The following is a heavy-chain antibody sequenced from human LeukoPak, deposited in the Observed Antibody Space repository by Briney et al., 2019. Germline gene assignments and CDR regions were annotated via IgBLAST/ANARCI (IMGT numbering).Heavy chain of an antibody. CDR1: GASLSSRSYY. J-gene: IGHJ4*02. V-gene: IGHV4-39*07. CDR3: ARDHRGDSGAPFDC. D-gene: IGHD1-26*01. CDR2: ISYSGSP. Sequence: SETLSLTCTVSGASLSSRSYYWGFIRQSPGKGLEWIGSISYSGSPYYNPSLKSRVTISLDTSKSQFSLKLNSVTAADTAVYYCARDHRGDSGAPFDCWGQGILVTVSS.